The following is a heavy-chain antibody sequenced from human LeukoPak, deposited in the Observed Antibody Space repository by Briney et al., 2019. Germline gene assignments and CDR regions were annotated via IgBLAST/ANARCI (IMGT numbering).Heavy chain of an antibody. D-gene: IGHD6-19*01. CDR1: GGSINISNYY. CDR2: IHYSGII. CDR3: ARDPVAGTRWFDP. Sequence: PSETLSLTCTVSGGSINISNYYWGWIRQPPGKGLECNGNIHYSGIIFYNPSFKSRVTFSVDTSKNYFSLKLSSVTAADTAVYYCARDPVAGTRWFDPWGQGTLVT. V-gene: IGHV4-39*02. J-gene: IGHJ5*02.